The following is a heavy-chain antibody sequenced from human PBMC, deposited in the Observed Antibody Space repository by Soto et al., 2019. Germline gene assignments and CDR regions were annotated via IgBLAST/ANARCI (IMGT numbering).Heavy chain of an antibody. V-gene: IGHV3-23*01. D-gene: IGHD3-10*01. CDR2: IGGGGVDT. CDR3: AKDRMSYKSVWAPFDI. Sequence: EVQLLESGGGLIQPGGSLRLSCAASGFSFANFAMSWVRQAPGKGLEWVSAIGGGGVDTDYADSVKGRFTISRDDSKSTLFLQLNSLTADDTAVYYCAKDRMSYKSVWAPFDIWGQGTMVTVSS. J-gene: IGHJ3*02. CDR1: GFSFANFA.